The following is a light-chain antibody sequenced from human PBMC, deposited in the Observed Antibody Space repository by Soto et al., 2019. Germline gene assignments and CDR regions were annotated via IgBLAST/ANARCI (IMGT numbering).Light chain of an antibody. V-gene: IGKV3-15*01. J-gene: IGKJ4*01. CDR3: QQYDAWPLT. CDR1: QRVSSN. CDR2: GAS. Sequence: EIVMTQSPAPLSVSPGERALPSRRASQRVSSNLAWYQQKPGQVPRLLIYGASTRAPGIPARFSGSGSGTEFSLTISSLQSEDFAVYYCQQYDAWPLTFGGGTKVDIK.